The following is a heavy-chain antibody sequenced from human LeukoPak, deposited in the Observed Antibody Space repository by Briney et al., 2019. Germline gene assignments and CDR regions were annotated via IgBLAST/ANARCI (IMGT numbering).Heavy chain of an antibody. Sequence: SETLSLTCTVSGGPISSYYWSWIRQPPGKGLEWIGYIYYSGSTNYNPSLKSRVTISVDTSKNQFSLKLSSVTAADTAVYYCARRCGGSCYGAFDIWGQGTMVTVSS. J-gene: IGHJ3*02. V-gene: IGHV4-59*01. CDR2: IYYSGST. CDR3: ARRCGGSCYGAFDI. CDR1: GGPISSYY. D-gene: IGHD2-15*01.